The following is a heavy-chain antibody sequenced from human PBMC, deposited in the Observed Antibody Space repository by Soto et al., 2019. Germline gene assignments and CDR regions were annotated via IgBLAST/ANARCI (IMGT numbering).Heavy chain of an antibody. CDR2: IYYSGST. CDR1: VVSISSSSYY. Sequence: PWETLSLTCTFSVVSISSSSYYCGWIRQPPWKGLEWIGSIYYSGSTYYNPSLKSRVTISVDTSKNQFSLKLSSVTAADTAVYYCASKGATYYDILTGYYKKEKTRGYYYYGMDVWGQGTTFTVSS. D-gene: IGHD3-9*01. CDR3: ASKGATYYDILTGYYKKEKTRGYYYYGMDV. J-gene: IGHJ6*02. V-gene: IGHV4-39*01.